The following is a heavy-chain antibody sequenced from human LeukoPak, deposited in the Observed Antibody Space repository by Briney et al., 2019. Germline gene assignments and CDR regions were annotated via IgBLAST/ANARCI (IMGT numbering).Heavy chain of an antibody. CDR1: GYTFTSYG. CDR3: AIVGQYCSGGSCYWFDP. CDR2: ISAYNGNT. V-gene: IGHV1-18*01. Sequence: GASVKGSCKASGYTFTSYGISWVRQAPGQGLEWMGWISAYNGNTNYAQKLQGRVTMTTDTSTSTAYMELRSLRSDDTAVYYCAIVGQYCSGGSCYWFDPWGQGTLVTVSS. D-gene: IGHD2-15*01. J-gene: IGHJ5*02.